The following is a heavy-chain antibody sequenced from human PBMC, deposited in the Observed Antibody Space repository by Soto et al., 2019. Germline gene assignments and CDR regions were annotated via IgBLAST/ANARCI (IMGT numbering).Heavy chain of an antibody. CDR3: ARDTAGMDYCDY. Sequence: WIWLRQHPGKGLEWIGYIYSTGSTYYNPSLRSRVGISIDTSQNQFSLRMTSVTAADTAIYYCARDTAGMDYCDYWGQGALVAVSS. D-gene: IGHD6-13*01. CDR2: IYSTGST. J-gene: IGHJ4*02. V-gene: IGHV4-31*02.